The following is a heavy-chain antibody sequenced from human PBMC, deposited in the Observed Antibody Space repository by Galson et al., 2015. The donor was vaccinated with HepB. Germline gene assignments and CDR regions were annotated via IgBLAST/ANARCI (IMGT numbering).Heavy chain of an antibody. V-gene: IGHV3-23*01. J-gene: IGHJ4*02. CDR3: AKEVGGNRRSYYDSSGYYYPQY. CDR2: ISGSGGST. Sequence: SLRLSCAASGFTFSSYAMSWVRQAPGKGLEWVSAISGSGGSTYYADSVKGRFTISRDNSKNTLYLQMNSLRAEDTAVYYCAKEVGGNRRSYYDSSGYYYPQYWGQGTLVTVSS. CDR1: GFTFSSYA. D-gene: IGHD3-22*01.